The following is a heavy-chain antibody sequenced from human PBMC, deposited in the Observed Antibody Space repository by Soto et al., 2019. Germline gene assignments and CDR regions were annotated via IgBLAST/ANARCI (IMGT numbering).Heavy chain of an antibody. CDR1: GYTFTSYG. CDR2: ISAYNGNT. J-gene: IGHJ4*02. CDR3: ARDEGYHDSSGYSTNIDY. Sequence: GASVKVSFKASGYTFTSYGSSWVRQAPGQGLEWMGWISAYNGNTNYAQKLQGRVTMTTDTSTSTAYMELRSLRSDDTAVYYCARDEGYHDSSGYSTNIDYWGQGTLVTVLS. D-gene: IGHD3-22*01. V-gene: IGHV1-18*01.